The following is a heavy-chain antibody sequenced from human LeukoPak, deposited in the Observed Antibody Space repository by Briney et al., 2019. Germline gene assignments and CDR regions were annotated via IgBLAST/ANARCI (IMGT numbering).Heavy chain of an antibody. D-gene: IGHD5-12*01. V-gene: IGHV3-23*01. CDR1: GFTFSDYY. CDR2: ISGSGGST. J-gene: IGHJ4*02. CDR3: AKDRDIVAGTDFDY. Sequence: GGSLRLSCAASGFTFSDYYMSWVRQAPGKGLEWVSAISGSGGSTYYADSVKGRFTISRDNSKNTLYLQMNSLRAEDTAVYYCAKDRDIVAGTDFDYWGQGTLVTVSS.